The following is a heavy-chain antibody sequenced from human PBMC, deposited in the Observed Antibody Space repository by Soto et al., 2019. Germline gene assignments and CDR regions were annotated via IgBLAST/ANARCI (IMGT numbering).Heavy chain of an antibody. Sequence: EVQLVQSGAEVKKPGESLQISCKGSGYSFTTYWIGWVRQMSGKGLEWMGIIYPGDSDTRYSPSFQGQVTISVDKSISTAYLQWGSLKASDTAMYYCARAARDDHFDYWGQGTLVTVSS. J-gene: IGHJ4*02. CDR3: ARAARDDHFDY. CDR1: GYSFTTYW. D-gene: IGHD6-25*01. V-gene: IGHV5-51*03. CDR2: IYPGDSDT.